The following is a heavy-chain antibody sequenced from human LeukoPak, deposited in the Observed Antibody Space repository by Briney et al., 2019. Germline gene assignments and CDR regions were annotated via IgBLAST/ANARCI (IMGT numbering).Heavy chain of an antibody. CDR2: ISGSTSTT. V-gene: IGHV3-48*01. J-gene: IGHJ2*01. Sequence: GGSLRLSCAASGFTFNNYHMNWVRQAPGKGLEWVSYISGSTSTTYYADSVKGRFTISRDNAKSSLFLQMNSLRAEDTAVYYCARDHFDLWGRGTLVAVST. CDR1: GFTFNNYH. CDR3: ARDHFDL.